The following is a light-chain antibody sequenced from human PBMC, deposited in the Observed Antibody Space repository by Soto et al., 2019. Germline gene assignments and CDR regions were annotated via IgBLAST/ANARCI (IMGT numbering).Light chain of an antibody. CDR1: QSVTSNY. CDR2: GAS. Sequence: EIVLTQSPGTLSLSPGERATLSCRASQSVTSNYLAWYQQKPGQAPRLLIFGASIRATGIPDRFSGSGSGTDFTLTITRLEPEDSAVYFCQQYTGPPTTFGQGTRLEIK. V-gene: IGKV3-20*01. CDR3: QQYTGPPTT. J-gene: IGKJ5*01.